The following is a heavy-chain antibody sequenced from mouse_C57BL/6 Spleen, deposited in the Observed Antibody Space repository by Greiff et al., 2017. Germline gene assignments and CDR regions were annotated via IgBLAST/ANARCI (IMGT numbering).Heavy chain of an antibody. CDR2: ISYSGST. Sequence: EVQRVESGPGMVKPSQSLSLTCTVTGYSITSGYDWHWIRHFPGNKLEWMGYISYSGSTNYNPSLKSRISITHDTSKNHFFLKLNSVTTEDTATYYCARSGVTTRAWFAYWGQGTLVTVSA. V-gene: IGHV3-1*01. D-gene: IGHD2-2*01. CDR1: GYSITSGYD. CDR3: ARSGVTTRAWFAY. J-gene: IGHJ3*01.